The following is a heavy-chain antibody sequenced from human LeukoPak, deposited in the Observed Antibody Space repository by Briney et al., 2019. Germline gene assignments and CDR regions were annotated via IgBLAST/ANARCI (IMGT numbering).Heavy chain of an antibody. Sequence: PGGSLRPSCAASGFTFSGSAMHWVRQASGKGLEWVGRIRSKANSYATAYAASAKGRFTISRDDSKNTAYLQMNSLKTEDTAVYYCTTMTTGHLYAFDIWGQGTMVTVSS. CDR3: TTMTTGHLYAFDI. CDR1: GFTFSGSA. V-gene: IGHV3-73*01. J-gene: IGHJ3*02. D-gene: IGHD4-17*01. CDR2: IRSKANSYAT.